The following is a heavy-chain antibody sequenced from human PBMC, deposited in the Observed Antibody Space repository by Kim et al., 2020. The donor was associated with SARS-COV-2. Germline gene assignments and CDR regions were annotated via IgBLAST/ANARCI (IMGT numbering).Heavy chain of an antibody. CDR1: GFTFSRHG. J-gene: IGHJ3*02. CDR2: IWFDGSNE. Sequence: GGSLRLSCAASGFTFSRHGMHWVRQAPGKGLEWVALIWFDGSNEYYADSVKGRCTISRDNSNNTLYLQMNSLRAEDTAVYYCVRDHYDSGGYGGAFDIWGQGTVVTVSS. V-gene: IGHV3-33*01. CDR3: VRDHYDSGGYGGAFDI. D-gene: IGHD3-22*01.